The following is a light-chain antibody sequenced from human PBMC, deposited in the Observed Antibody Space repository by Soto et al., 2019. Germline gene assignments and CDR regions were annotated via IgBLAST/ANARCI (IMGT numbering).Light chain of an antibody. J-gene: IGLJ2*01. CDR2: GNN. V-gene: IGLV1-40*01. Sequence: QAVVTQPPSVSGAPGQRVAISCSGSSSNIAAGYDVHWYQHVPGTAPKLLIYGNNNRPSGVPDRFSGSKSVTSASLAITGLQAEDEAHYYCQSYDSSLSHVVFGGGTKVTVL. CDR3: QSYDSSLSHVV. CDR1: SSNIAAGYD.